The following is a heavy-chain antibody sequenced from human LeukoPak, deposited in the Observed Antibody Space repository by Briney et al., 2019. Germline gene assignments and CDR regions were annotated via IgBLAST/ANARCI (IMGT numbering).Heavy chain of an antibody. J-gene: IGHJ3*02. Sequence: ASVKVSCKASGYTFTSYGISWVRQAPGQGLEWMGWISAYNGKTNYAQKFQGTVTMTTDTSTTTAYMELRSLRSDDTAVYYCARGLYSSGYLEYAFDIWGQGTMVTVSS. V-gene: IGHV1-18*01. CDR2: ISAYNGKT. D-gene: IGHD3-22*01. CDR1: GYTFTSYG. CDR3: ARGLYSSGYLEYAFDI.